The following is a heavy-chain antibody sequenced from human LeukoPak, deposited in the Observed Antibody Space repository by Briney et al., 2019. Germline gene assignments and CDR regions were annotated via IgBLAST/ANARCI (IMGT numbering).Heavy chain of an antibody. CDR1: GYSFTSYW. CDR2: IYPGDSDT. D-gene: IGHD3-10*01. Sequence: RGESLKISCKTSGYSFTSYWIGWVRQMPGKGLEWMGIIYPGDSDTRYSPSFQGHVTISADKSISTAYLQWSSLKASDTAMYYCARHPYGSGSYYGIVFTATFDYWGQGTLVTVSS. V-gene: IGHV5-51*01. CDR3: ARHPYGSGSYYGIVFTATFDY. J-gene: IGHJ4*02.